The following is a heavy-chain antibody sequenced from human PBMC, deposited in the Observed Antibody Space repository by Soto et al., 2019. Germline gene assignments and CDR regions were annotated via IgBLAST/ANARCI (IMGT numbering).Heavy chain of an antibody. J-gene: IGHJ3*02. CDR1: EFTVSGHA. V-gene: IGHV3-23*01. CDR3: APHVSCSGGSCQYDAFAI. D-gene: IGHD2-15*01. Sequence: EVQVLESGGGLVQPGGSLRLSCEGSEFTVSGHAMTWIRQAPGKGPEWVSTITADGGTYYADSVKGRFAMSRDTYENTLYLQMTSLGAEDTAAYYCAPHVSCSGGSCQYDAFAIRGQGTMVTVSS. CDR2: ITADGGT.